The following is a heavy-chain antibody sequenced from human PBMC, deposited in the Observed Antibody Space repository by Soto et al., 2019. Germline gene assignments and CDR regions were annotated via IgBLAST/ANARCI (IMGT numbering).Heavy chain of an antibody. CDR2: ISGSTSGT. D-gene: IGHD3-16*02. V-gene: IGHV3-23*01. CDR3: AKDRGVIDPFDY. CDR1: GFAFSSYA. J-gene: IGHJ4*02. Sequence: EVQLLESGGGLVQPGGSLRLSCAASGFAFSSYAMSWVRQAPGKGLERVSSISGSTSGTYYADAVKGRFTISRDNSNNTLYLHMNSLRAEDTAVYYCAKDRGVIDPFDYWGQGALVTVSS.